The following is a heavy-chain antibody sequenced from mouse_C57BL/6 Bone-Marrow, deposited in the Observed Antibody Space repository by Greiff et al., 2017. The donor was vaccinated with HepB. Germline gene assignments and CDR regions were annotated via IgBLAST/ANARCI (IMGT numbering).Heavy chain of an antibody. D-gene: IGHD2-1*01. CDR1: GYTFTSYW. CDR2: IHPNSGST. J-gene: IGHJ3*01. Sequence: VQLQQPGAELVKPGASVKLSCKASGYTFTSYWMHWVKQRPGQGLEWIGMIHPNSGSTNYNEKFKSKATLTVDKSSSTAYMQLSSLTSEDSAVYYGARRGGRSYGNFFAYWGQGTLVTVSA. V-gene: IGHV1-64*01. CDR3: ARRGGRSYGNFFAY.